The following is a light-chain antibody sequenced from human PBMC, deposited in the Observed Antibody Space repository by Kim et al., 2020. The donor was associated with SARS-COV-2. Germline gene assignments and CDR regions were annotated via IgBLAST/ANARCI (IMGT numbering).Light chain of an antibody. Sequence: SYELTQPPSVSVSPGQTASITCSGDKLGDKYACWYQQKPGQSPVLVIYLDRKRLSGIPERFSGSNSGNTATLTISGTQAMVEADYYCHAFGISSLVFGGG. CDR1: KLGDKY. J-gene: IGLJ2*01. CDR3: HAFGISSLV. V-gene: IGLV3-1*01. CDR2: LDR.